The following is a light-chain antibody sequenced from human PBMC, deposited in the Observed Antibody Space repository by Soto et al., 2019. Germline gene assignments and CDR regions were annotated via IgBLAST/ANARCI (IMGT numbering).Light chain of an antibody. Sequence: EIVLTQSPGTLSLSPGERVTLSCRASQSVSTYLAWYQQKIGQAPRLLISDASTRAAGIPDRISGSGSGTDFTLTISRLEPEDVAVYYCQQYAASLLTFGGGTKVEIK. CDR3: QQYAASLLT. J-gene: IGKJ4*01. CDR1: QSVSTY. V-gene: IGKV3-20*01. CDR2: DAS.